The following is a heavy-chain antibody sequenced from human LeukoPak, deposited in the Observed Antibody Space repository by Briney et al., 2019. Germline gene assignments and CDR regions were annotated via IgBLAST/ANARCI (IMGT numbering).Heavy chain of an antibody. CDR2: IYYSGST. Sequence: PSETLSLTCTVSGGSISSYYWSWIRQPPGKGLEWIGYIYYSGSTNYNPSLKSRVTISVDTSKNQFSLKLSSVTAADTAVYYCAREVVEDGGSGYYFDYWGQGTLVTVSS. D-gene: IGHD2-15*01. V-gene: IGHV4-59*01. CDR1: GGSISSYY. CDR3: AREVVEDGGSGYYFDY. J-gene: IGHJ4*02.